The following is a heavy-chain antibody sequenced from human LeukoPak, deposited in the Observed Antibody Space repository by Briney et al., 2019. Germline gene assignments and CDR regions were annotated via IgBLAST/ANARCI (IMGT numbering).Heavy chain of an antibody. D-gene: IGHD6-19*01. V-gene: IGHV3-23*01. J-gene: IGHJ4*02. CDR3: AKVDVGGWFNY. CDR1: GFTFSSYA. Sequence: GGSLRLSCAASGFTFSSYAMSWVRQAPGKGLEWVSAISGSGGSTYYADSVKGRFTISRDNSKNTLYLQMNTLRAEDTAVYYCAKVDVGGWFNYWGQGTLVTVSS. CDR2: ISGSGGST.